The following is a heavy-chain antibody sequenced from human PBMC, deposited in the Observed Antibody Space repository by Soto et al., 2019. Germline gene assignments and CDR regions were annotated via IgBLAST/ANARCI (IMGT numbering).Heavy chain of an antibody. V-gene: IGHV1-69*02. CDR3: ARLTSGSYDY. CDR1: GGTFSSYT. Sequence: QVQLVQSGAEVKKPGSSVKVSCKASGGTFSSYTISWVRQAPGQGLEWTGRIIPILGIANYAQKFQGRVTITADKSTSTAYMELSSLRSEDTAVYYCARLTSGSYDYWGQGTLVTVSS. J-gene: IGHJ4*02. CDR2: IIPILGIA. D-gene: IGHD1-26*01.